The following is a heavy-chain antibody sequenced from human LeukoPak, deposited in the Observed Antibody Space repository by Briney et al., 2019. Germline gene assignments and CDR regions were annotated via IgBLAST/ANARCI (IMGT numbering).Heavy chain of an antibody. J-gene: IGHJ6*03. D-gene: IGHD6-13*01. Sequence: PGGSLRLSCAASGFTFSSYEMNWVRHAPGKGLEWVSYISSSGSTIYYADSVKGRFTISRDNAKNSLYLQMNSLRAEDTAVYYCASTGYSSSWWGTYYYYYYMDVWGKGTTVTVSS. V-gene: IGHV3-48*03. CDR1: GFTFSSYE. CDR2: ISSSGSTI. CDR3: ASTGYSSSWWGTYYYYYYMDV.